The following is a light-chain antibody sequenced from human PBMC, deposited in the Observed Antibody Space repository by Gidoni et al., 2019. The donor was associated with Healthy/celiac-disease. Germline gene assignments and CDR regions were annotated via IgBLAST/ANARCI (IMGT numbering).Light chain of an antibody. CDR1: QSVSSSY. Sequence: EIVLTHSPGTLSLSPGERATFSCRASQSVSSSYLAWYQQKPGQAPRLLIYGASSRATGIPDRFSGSGSGTDFTLTISRLEPEDFAVYYCQQYGSSFSITFGQGTRLEIK. J-gene: IGKJ5*01. CDR2: GAS. CDR3: QQYGSSFSIT. V-gene: IGKV3-20*01.